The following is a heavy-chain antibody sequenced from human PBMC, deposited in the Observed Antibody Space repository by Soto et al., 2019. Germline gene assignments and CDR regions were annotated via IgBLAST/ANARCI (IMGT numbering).Heavy chain of an antibody. Sequence: QVQLQQSGPGLVKPSQTLSLTCAITGDSVSSNSAGWSWVRQSPSRGLEWLGRTYYRSKWYYEYAVYVRGRITINPHTSKNQYSLQLNSVTPEDTAVYFCARGEQYSGRIFDYWGQGTLVTVSS. V-gene: IGHV6-1*01. J-gene: IGHJ4*01. CDR2: TYYRSKWYY. CDR3: ARGEQYSGRIFDY. CDR1: GDSVSSNSAG. D-gene: IGHD1-26*01.